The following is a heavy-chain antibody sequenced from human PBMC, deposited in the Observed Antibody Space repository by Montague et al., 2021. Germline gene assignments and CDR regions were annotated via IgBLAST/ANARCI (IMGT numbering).Heavy chain of an antibody. CDR2: IRLIGST. J-gene: IGHJ6*02. D-gene: IGHD1-26*01. CDR1: AWTFSGYY. Sequence: SETLSLTCVVYAWTFSGYYLSLIRQSPGNGVERIGEIRLIGSTNYDPSLEWRNTRAEHTSKNQFSLKLSPVTAADTAVYYCARRKRILHRQPSSSYYYYGIEVWGHGTLVTAS. V-gene: IGHV4-34*01. CDR3: ARRKRILHRQPSSSYYYYGIEV.